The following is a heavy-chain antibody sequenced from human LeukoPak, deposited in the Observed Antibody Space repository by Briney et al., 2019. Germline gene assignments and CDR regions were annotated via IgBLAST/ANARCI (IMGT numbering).Heavy chain of an antibody. V-gene: IGHV1-3*01. Sequence: ASVNVPFKASGYTFTSYAMHWVRQAPGQRLEWMGWINAGNGNTKYSQKFQGRVTITRDTSASTAYMELSSLRSEDTAVYYCARVKGYYDSSGALGYWGQGTLVTVSS. D-gene: IGHD3-22*01. CDR1: GYTFTSYA. J-gene: IGHJ4*02. CDR2: INAGNGNT. CDR3: ARVKGYYDSSGALGY.